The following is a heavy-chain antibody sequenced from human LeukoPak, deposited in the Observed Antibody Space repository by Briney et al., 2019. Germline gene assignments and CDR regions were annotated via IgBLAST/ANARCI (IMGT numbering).Heavy chain of an antibody. CDR2: ISGSGGST. CDR3: AKQSLRDSSGWDDY. D-gene: IGHD6-19*01. CDR1: GFTFSSYA. J-gene: IGHJ4*02. Sequence: PGGSLRLSCAASGFTFSSYAMSWVRQAPGKGLEWVSAISGSGGSTYYADSVKGRFTISRDNSKNTLYLQMNSLRAEDTAVYYCAKQSLRDSSGWDDYWGQGTLVTVSS. V-gene: IGHV3-23*01.